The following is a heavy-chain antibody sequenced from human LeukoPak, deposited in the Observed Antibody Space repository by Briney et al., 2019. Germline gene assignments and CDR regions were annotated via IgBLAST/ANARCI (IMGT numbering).Heavy chain of an antibody. D-gene: IGHD3-22*01. CDR1: GGTFSSYA. CDR3: ARATYYYDSTHPNDAFDI. J-gene: IGHJ3*02. Sequence: SVKVSCKASGGTFSSYAISWVRQAPGQGPEWMGRIIPIFGTANYAQKFQGRVTITTDESTSTAYMELSSLRSEDTAVYYCARATYYYDSTHPNDAFDIWGQGTMVTVSS. CDR2: IIPIFGTA. V-gene: IGHV1-69*05.